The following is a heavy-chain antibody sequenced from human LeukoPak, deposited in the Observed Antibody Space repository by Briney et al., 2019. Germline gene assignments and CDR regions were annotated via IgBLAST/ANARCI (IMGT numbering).Heavy chain of an antibody. CDR2: IYYSGST. D-gene: IGHD6-19*01. CDR3: ARHGRIAVAGTVDY. Sequence: SETLSLTCTVSGGSISSYYWSWIRQPPGKGPEWIGSIYYSGSTYYNPSLKSRVTISVDTSKNQFSLKLSSVTAADTAVYYCARHGRIAVAGTVDYWGQGTLVTVSS. CDR1: GGSISSYY. J-gene: IGHJ4*02. V-gene: IGHV4-39*01.